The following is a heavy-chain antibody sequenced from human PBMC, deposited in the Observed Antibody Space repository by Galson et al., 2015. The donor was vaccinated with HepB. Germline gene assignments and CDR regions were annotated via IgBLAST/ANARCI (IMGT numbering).Heavy chain of an antibody. CDR1: GYTFTGYY. J-gene: IGHJ4*02. CDR3: ARARKSSSWSYRDYFDY. CDR2: INPNSGGT. V-gene: IGHV1-2*04. D-gene: IGHD6-13*01. Sequence: SVKVSCKASGYTFTGYYMHWVRQAPGQGLEWMGWINPNSGGTNYAQKFQGWVTMTRDTSISTAYMELSRLRSDDTAVYYCARARKSSSWSYRDYFDYWGQGTLVTVSS.